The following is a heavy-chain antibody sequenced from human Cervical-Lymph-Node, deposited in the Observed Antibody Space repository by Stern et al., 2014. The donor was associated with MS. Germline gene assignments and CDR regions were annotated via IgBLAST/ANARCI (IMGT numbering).Heavy chain of an antibody. CDR3: ARDRAALGYYDSSGYWGLAFDI. D-gene: IGHD3-22*01. CDR2: IYSSGST. CDR1: GGSISSYY. J-gene: IGHJ3*02. V-gene: IGHV4-59*01. Sequence: QLQLQESGPGLVKPSETLSLTCTVSGGSISSYYWSWIRQPPGKGLEWIGYIYSSGSTNYNPSLKSRVTISVDTSKNQFSLKLSSVTAADTAVYYCARDRAALGYYDSSGYWGLAFDIWGQGTMVTVSS.